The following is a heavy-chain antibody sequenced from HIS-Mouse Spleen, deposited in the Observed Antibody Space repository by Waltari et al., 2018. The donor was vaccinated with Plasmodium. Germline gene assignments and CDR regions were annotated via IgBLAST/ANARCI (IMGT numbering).Heavy chain of an antibody. CDR3: ARDRSAAALLGY. J-gene: IGHJ4*02. Sequence: EVQLVESGGGLVKPGGSLRLSCAASGFTFSIYSMTWVRQAPGKGLEWVSSISSSSSYIYYADSVKGRFTISRDNAKNSLYLKMNSLRAEDTAVYYCARDRSAAALLGYWGQGTLVTVSS. CDR1: GFTFSIYS. D-gene: IGHD6-13*01. V-gene: IGHV3-21*01. CDR2: ISSSSSYI.